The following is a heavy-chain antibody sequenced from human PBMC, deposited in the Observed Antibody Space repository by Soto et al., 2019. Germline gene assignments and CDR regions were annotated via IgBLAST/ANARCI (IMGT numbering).Heavy chain of an antibody. CDR1: GGSISSYY. CDR3: VRDSGRDAFSPGH. Sequence: TSETLSLTCTVSGGSISSYYWSWIRQPPGKGLEWIGYIYYSGDINHNPSLKGRATISLDTSKSQFSLRLTSVTAADTGVYYCVRDSGRDAFSPGHWAQGTLLTVSS. V-gene: IGHV4-59*01. D-gene: IGHD2-15*01. J-gene: IGHJ4*02. CDR2: IYYSGDI.